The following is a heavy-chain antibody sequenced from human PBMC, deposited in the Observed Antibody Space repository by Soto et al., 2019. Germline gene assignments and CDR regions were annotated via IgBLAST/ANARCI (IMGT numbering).Heavy chain of an antibody. CDR3: ARAWSGGGDSFDY. CDR1: GFTFSSYW. V-gene: IGHV3-74*01. CDR2: INGFGSST. D-gene: IGHD2-21*02. Sequence: EVQLVESGGGLVQPGGSLRLSCAAYGFTFSSYWMHWVRQAPGKGLVWVSRINGFGSSTTYADSVKGRFTISRDNAKNTLYLQMNSLRAEDTAVYYCARAWSGGGDSFDYWGLGTLVTVSS. J-gene: IGHJ4*02.